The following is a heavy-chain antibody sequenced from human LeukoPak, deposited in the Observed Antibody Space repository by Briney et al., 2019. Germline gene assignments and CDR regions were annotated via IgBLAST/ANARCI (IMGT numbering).Heavy chain of an antibody. CDR2: IGTAGDT. V-gene: IGHV3-13*01. J-gene: IGHJ4*02. Sequence: GGSLRLSCAASGFTFRTYDFHWVRQVKGIGLEWVSGIGTAGDTYYAGSVKGRFTISRENAKNSLYLQMNSLRAEDTALYYCAKDRRSIAAAGTRDFDYWGQGTLVTVSS. CDR3: AKDRRSIAAAGTRDFDY. D-gene: IGHD6-13*01. CDR1: GFTFRTYD.